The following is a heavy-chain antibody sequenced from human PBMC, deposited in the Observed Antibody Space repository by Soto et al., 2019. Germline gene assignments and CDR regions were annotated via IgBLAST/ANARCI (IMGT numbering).Heavy chain of an antibody. V-gene: IGHV1-46*03. CDR3: ARDQVSFGVVTRINWFDP. J-gene: IGHJ5*02. D-gene: IGHD3-3*01. Sequence: QVQLVQSGAEVKKPGASVKVSCKASGYTFTSYYMHWLRQAPGQGFEWLGIINPSGGSTSYEQKFQGRVTMTVDTSTSTVYMELSCLRSEDTAVYYCARDQVSFGVVTRINWFDPAGQGTLVTVSS. CDR1: GYTFTSYY. CDR2: INPSGGST.